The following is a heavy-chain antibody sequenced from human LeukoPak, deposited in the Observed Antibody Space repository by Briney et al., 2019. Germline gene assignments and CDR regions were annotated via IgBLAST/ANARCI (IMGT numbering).Heavy chain of an antibody. CDR2: ISSSSSYM. J-gene: IGHJ4*02. D-gene: IGHD6-13*01. V-gene: IGHV3-21*01. CDR3: ARVTIAAAGTSLDY. Sequence: GSLRLSCAASGFTFSRYSMNWVRQAPGKGLEWVSSISSSSSYMYYADTVKGRFTISRDNAKNSVYLQMNSLRAEDTAVYYCARVTIAAAGTSLDYWGQGTLVTVSS. CDR1: GFTFSRYS.